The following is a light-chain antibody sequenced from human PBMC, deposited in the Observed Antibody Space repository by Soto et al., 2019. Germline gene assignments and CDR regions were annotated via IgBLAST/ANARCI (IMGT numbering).Light chain of an antibody. Sequence: EIVLTQSPGTLSLSPGDRAALSCRTTQILNGGSLAWYQVKPGQAPRLLMYDSSIRAAGVPNRFSGSGSGTDFTLTISRLETEDCAVYYCQLYGSSPELTFGGGTKVEIK. J-gene: IGKJ4*01. CDR2: DSS. CDR1: QILNGGS. CDR3: QLYGSSPELT. V-gene: IGKV3-20*01.